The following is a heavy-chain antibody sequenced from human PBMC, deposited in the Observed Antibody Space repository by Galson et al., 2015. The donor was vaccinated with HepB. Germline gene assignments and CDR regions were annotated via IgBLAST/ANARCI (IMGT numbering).Heavy chain of an antibody. D-gene: IGHD3-22*01. CDR3: VRGGAGDTNDYYFFDY. J-gene: IGHJ4*02. CDR1: GDTFSKNY. Sequence: SVKVSCKASGDTFSKNYAHWVRQAPGQGLEWMGIINPRGGRSTYAQMFQGRVTMTGDTSTSTVYMDLSSLTSEDTAVYYCVRGGAGDTNDYYFFDYWGQGTLVTVSS. CDR2: INPRGGRS. V-gene: IGHV1-46*01.